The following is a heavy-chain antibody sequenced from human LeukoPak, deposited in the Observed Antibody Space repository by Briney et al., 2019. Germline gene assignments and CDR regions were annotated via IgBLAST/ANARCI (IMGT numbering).Heavy chain of an antibody. CDR2: ISYDGSNK. J-gene: IGHJ4*02. D-gene: IGHD3-10*01. V-gene: IGHV3-30*18. CDR3: AKSRTGMELLWFGEFDY. CDR1: GFTFSSYG. Sequence: GGSLRLSCAASGFTFSSYGMHWVRQAPGKGLEWVAVISYDGSNKYYADSVKGRFTISRDNAKNSLYLQMNSLRAEDTALYYCAKSRTGMELLWFGEFDYWGQGTLVTVSS.